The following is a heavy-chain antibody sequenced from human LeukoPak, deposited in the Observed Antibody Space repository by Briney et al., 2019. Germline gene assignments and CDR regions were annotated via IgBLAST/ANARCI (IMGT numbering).Heavy chain of an antibody. D-gene: IGHD6-19*01. Sequence: PSETLSLTCAVYGGSFSGYYWSWIRQPPGKGLEWIGEINHSGSTNYNPSLKSRVTISVDTSKNQFSLKLSSVTAADTAVYYCARGRRSIGWYLNWLDPWGQGTLVTVSS. CDR1: GGSFSGYY. J-gene: IGHJ5*02. CDR2: INHSGST. V-gene: IGHV4-34*01. CDR3: ARGRRSIGWYLNWLDP.